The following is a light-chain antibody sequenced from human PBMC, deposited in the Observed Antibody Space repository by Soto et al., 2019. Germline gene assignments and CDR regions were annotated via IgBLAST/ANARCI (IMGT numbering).Light chain of an antibody. CDR2: AAS. J-gene: IGKJ3*01. CDR1: QDIEKW. Sequence: DIQLTQSPSSVSASVGDTINITCRASQDIEKWLAWYQQKPGRAPKVLIYAASHLESGVPSRFSGSGSGTEFSLTIISLQTEDFSTYFCHQAGTFPFTFGPGTKVDIK. V-gene: IGKV1-12*01. CDR3: HQAGTFPFT.